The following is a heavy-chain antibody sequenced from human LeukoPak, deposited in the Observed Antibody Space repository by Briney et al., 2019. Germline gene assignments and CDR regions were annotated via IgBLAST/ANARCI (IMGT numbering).Heavy chain of an antibody. D-gene: IGHD3-22*01. V-gene: IGHV4-4*07. J-gene: IGHJ3*02. CDR1: GGSISSYY. Sequence: SETLSLTCTVSGGSISSYYWSWIRQPAGKGLEWIGRIYTSGSTNYNPSLKSRVTMSVDTSKNQFSLKLSSVTAADTAVYYCARDQTYYDSSGYSLYAFDIWGQGTMVTVSS. CDR3: ARDQTYYDSSGYSLYAFDI. CDR2: IYTSGST.